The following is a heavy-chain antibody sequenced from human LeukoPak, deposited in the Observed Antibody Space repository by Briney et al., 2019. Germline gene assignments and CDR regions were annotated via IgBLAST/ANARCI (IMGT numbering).Heavy chain of an antibody. V-gene: IGHV4-34*01. Sequence: SETLSLTCAVHGGSFSGYYWSWIRQPPGKGLEWIGEINHSGSTNYKPSLKSRVTISVDTSKNQFSLKLSSVTAADTAFYYCASQGHHGKIVGTTLSYFYMDVWGKGTTVTVSS. D-gene: IGHD1-26*01. CDR1: GGSFSGYY. CDR3: ASQGHHGKIVGTTLSYFYMDV. J-gene: IGHJ6*03. CDR2: INHSGST.